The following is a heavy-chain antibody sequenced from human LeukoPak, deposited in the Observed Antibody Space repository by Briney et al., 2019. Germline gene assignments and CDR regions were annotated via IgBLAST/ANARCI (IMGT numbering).Heavy chain of an antibody. CDR1: GSSFSRYW. D-gene: IGHD2-15*01. CDR2: IYPGDSET. Sequence: GASLQISCKGSGSSFSRYWIGWVRQLPGKGLEWMGTIYPGDSETRYSPSFQGQVTISADKSINSAYLQWSSLKASDTAMYCARRGSAAHYYAMDLWGQGTPVTVSS. CDR3: ARRGSAAHYYAMDL. J-gene: IGHJ6*02. V-gene: IGHV5-51*01.